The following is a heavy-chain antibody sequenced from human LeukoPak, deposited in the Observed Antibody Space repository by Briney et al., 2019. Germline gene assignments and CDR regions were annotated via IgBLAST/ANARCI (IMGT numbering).Heavy chain of an antibody. CDR2: ISSSSAYT. J-gene: IGHJ5*01. CDR1: GFTFSDYY. Sequence: GGSLRLSCEASGFTFSDYYMAWIRQAPGKGPEWVSYISSSSAYTNYADSVKGRFAISRDNANDSLYLQMNSLRAEDTAVYYCARDPTGSNWFDSWGQGTLVTVSS. CDR3: ARDPTGSNWFDS. V-gene: IGHV3-11*06. D-gene: IGHD1-1*01.